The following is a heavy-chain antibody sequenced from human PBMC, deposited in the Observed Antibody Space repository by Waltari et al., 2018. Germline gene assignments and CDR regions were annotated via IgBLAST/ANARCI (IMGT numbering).Heavy chain of an antibody. V-gene: IGHV3-7*01. D-gene: IGHD3-22*01. CDR1: GFTFSSYW. CDR2: IKQDGREK. CDR3: ARGHDYYDSSGYSG. J-gene: IGHJ4*02. Sequence: EVQLVESGGGLVQPGGSLRLSCAASGFTFSSYWMSWVRQAPGKGLEWVANIKQDGREKYYVDSGKGRFTISRDNAKNSLYLQMNSLRAEDTAVYYCARGHDYYDSSGYSGWGQGTLVTVSS.